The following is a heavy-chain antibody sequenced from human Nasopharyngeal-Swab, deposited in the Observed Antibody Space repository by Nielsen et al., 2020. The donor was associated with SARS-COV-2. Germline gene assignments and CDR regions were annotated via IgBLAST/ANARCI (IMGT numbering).Heavy chain of an antibody. CDR1: GGSISSGSYY. D-gene: IGHD4-11*01. V-gene: IGHV4-61*02. Sequence: LRLSCTVSGGSISSGSYYWSWIRQPAGKGLEWIGRIYTSGSTNYNPSLKSRVTISVDTSKNQFSLKLSSATAADTAVYYCARDGDYTDVWGQGTTVTVSS. CDR3: ARDGDYTDV. CDR2: IYTSGST. J-gene: IGHJ6*02.